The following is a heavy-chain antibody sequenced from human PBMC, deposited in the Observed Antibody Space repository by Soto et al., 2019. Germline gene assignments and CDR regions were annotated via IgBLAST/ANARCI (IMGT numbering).Heavy chain of an antibody. D-gene: IGHD3-10*01. J-gene: IGHJ6*02. CDR3: ARGRYGSGRLVKDYYYYGMDV. Sequence: NPSETLSLTCAVYGGSFSGYYWSWIRQPPGKGLEWIGEINHSGSTNYNPSLKSRVTISVDTSKNQFSLKLSSVTAADTAVYYCARGRYGSGRLVKDYYYYGMDVWGQGTTVTVSS. CDR2: INHSGST. V-gene: IGHV4-34*01. CDR1: GGSFSGYY.